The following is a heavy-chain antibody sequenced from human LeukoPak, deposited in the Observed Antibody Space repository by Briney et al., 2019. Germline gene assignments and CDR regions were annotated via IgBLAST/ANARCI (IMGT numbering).Heavy chain of an antibody. Sequence: SETLSLTCTVSGGSISSYYWSWIRQPPGKGLEWIGYMYYSGSTNYNPSLKSRVTISVDTSKNQFSLSLSSVTAADTAVYYCARLRRAGWLECYFDYWGQGTLVTVSS. CDR3: ARLRRAGWLECYFDY. V-gene: IGHV4-59*01. CDR2: MYYSGST. CDR1: GGSISSYY. J-gene: IGHJ4*02. D-gene: IGHD5-12*01.